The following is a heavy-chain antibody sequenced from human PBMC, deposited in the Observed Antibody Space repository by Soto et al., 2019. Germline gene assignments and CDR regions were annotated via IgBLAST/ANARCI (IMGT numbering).Heavy chain of an antibody. V-gene: IGHV4-30-4*01. CDR3: AKEGDCTNGVCYDY. D-gene: IGHD2-8*01. CDR2: IYYSGTT. J-gene: IGHJ4*02. Sequence: QVQLQESGPGLVRPSQTLSLTCTVAGGSINSGGYSWNWFRQPPGKGLECIGYIYYSGTTYYNPSLKSRVTMSVDTSKNQFSLNLRSVTAADTAVYYCAKEGDCTNGVCYDYWGQGILVTVSS. CDR1: GGSINSGGYS.